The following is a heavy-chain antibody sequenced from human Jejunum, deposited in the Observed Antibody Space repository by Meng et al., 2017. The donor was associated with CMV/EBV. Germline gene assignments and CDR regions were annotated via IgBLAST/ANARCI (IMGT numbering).Heavy chain of an antibody. CDR2: ISGRGDST. D-gene: IGHD2-15*01. Sequence: QVAGSGGVLFKPGGSLRLSCAASKFTFTDYSMTWIRQAPGKGLEWVSAISGRGDSTYYRDSVKGRFTISRDNSENMLYLQMNSLRAEDTAVYYCAKGYCSGGNCLNDYWGQGTLVTVSS. CDR3: AKGYCSGGNCLNDY. J-gene: IGHJ4*02. V-gene: IGHV3-23*04. CDR1: KFTFTDYS.